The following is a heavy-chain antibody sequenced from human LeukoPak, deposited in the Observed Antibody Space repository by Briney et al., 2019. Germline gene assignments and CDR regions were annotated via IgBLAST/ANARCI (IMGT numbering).Heavy chain of an antibody. CDR2: INPSGGST. V-gene: IGHV1-46*01. CDR3: ARGRSGPKSPDY. J-gene: IGHJ4*02. CDR1: GYTFTSYY. Sequence: GASVKVSCKASGYTFTSYYMHWVRQAPGQGLEWMGIINPSGGSTSYVQKLQGRVTMTRDTSTSTVYMELSSLRSEDTAVYYCARGRSGPKSPDYWGQGTLVTVSS. D-gene: IGHD6-19*01.